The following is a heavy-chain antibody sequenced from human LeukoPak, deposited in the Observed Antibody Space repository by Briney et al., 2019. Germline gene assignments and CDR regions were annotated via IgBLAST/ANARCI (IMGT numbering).Heavy chain of an antibody. D-gene: IGHD3-22*01. CDR3: ARDGYYYDSSGYGFDI. CDR2: IYHSGST. CDR1: GGSISGYY. V-gene: IGHV4-30-2*01. Sequence: TLSLTCSVSGGSISGYYWSWIRQPPGKGLEWIGYIYHSGSTYYNPSLKSRVTISVDRSKNQFSLKLSSVTAADTAVYYCARDGYYYDSSGYGFDIWGQGTMVTVSS. J-gene: IGHJ3*02.